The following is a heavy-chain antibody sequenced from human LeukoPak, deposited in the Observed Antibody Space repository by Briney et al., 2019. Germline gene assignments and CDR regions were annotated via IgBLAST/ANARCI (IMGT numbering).Heavy chain of an antibody. CDR3: ARGRKPQLLRPPRGFDY. CDR1: GGSFSGYY. CDR2: INHSGST. D-gene: IGHD2-2*01. Sequence: SETLSLTCAVYGGSFSGYYWSWLRQPPGKGLEWIGEINHSGSTNYNPSLKSRVTISVDTSKNQFSPKLSSVTAADTAVYYCARGRKPQLLRPPRGFDYWGQGTLVTVSS. J-gene: IGHJ4*02. V-gene: IGHV4-34*01.